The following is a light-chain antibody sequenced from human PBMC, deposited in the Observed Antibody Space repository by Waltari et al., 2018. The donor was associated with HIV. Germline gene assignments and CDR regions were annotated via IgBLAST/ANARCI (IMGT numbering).Light chain of an antibody. CDR1: SSDVGSYNL. V-gene: IGLV2-23*02. CDR3: CSYAGSSTYV. Sequence: QSALTQPASVSGSPGQSITISCTGTSSDVGSYNLVSWYQQHPGKAPKLMIYEVSKRPAGCCNRFAGAKSGNTASLTICGLQAEDEADYYCCSYAGSSTYVFGTGTKVTVL. J-gene: IGLJ1*01. CDR2: EVS.